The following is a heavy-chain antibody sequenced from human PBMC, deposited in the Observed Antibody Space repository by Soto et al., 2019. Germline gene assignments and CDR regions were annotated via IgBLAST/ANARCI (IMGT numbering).Heavy chain of an antibody. D-gene: IGHD3-10*01. CDR1: GGSISSSSYY. CDR3: ARAYGSGSFFRYYYYYGMDV. CDR2: IYYSGST. Sequence: SETLSLTCTVSGGSISSSSYYWGWIRQPPGKGLEWIGSIYYSGSTYYNPSLKSRVTISVDTSKNQFSLKLSSVIAADTAVYYCARAYGSGSFFRYYYYYGMDVWGQGTTVTVSS. V-gene: IGHV4-39*01. J-gene: IGHJ6*02.